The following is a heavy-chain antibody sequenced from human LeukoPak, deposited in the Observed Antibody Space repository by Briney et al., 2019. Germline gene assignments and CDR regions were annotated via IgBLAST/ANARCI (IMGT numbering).Heavy chain of an antibody. CDR3: ARGIDEWLYLNY. D-gene: IGHD3-3*01. V-gene: IGHV3-7*04. J-gene: IGHJ4*02. Sequence: GGSLRLSCAASGFIVSTNYVTWVRQAPGKGPEFVATMNRDGSEVAYGNSVRGRFTISRDNAKNSLYLQMYSLRAEDTAVYYCARGIDEWLYLNYWGQGALVTVSS. CDR1: GFIVSTNY. CDR2: MNRDGSEV.